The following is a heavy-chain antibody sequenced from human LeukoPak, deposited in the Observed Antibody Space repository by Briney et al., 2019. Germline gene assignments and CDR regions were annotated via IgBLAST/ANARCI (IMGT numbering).Heavy chain of an antibody. Sequence: KTSETLCLTCNVSGASLSSYYWGWIRQSPGKGLEWLRYISDTGKTDYNPSLKRRRTLSLDMSKNQFSLRLTSVTAADTDVYYCVTGYYEPFDNWGQGTLVFVSS. D-gene: IGHD3-3*01. CDR3: VTGYYEPFDN. V-gene: IGHV4-59*01. CDR1: GASLSSYY. J-gene: IGHJ4*02. CDR2: ISDTGKT.